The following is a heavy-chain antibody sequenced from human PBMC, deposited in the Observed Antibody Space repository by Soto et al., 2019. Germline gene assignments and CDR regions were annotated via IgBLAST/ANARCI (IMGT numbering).Heavy chain of an antibody. Sequence: GASVKVSCKASGYTFTSYGISWVRQAPGQGLEWMGWISAYNGNTNYAQKLQGRVTMTTDTSTSTAYMELRSLRSDDTAVYYCARDREGSSSWYLFHYYYGMDVWAKGPRSPSP. D-gene: IGHD6-13*01. CDR3: ARDREGSSSWYLFHYYYGMDV. J-gene: IGHJ6*02. V-gene: IGHV1-18*01. CDR2: ISAYNGNT. CDR1: GYTFTSYG.